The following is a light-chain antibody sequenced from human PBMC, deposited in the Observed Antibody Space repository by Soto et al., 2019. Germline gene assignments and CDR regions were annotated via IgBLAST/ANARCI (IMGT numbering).Light chain of an antibody. V-gene: IGKV3-20*01. CDR1: QSVSSSH. J-gene: IGKJ2*01. CDR2: GAS. Sequence: EIVLTQSPGTLSSSPGERATLSCRASQSVSSSHLAWYQQKPGQAPRLLIYGASSRATGIPDRFSGSGSGTDFTLTIDRLEPEDSAVYYCHQYDNAPQTFGQGTKVEIK. CDR3: HQYDNAPQT.